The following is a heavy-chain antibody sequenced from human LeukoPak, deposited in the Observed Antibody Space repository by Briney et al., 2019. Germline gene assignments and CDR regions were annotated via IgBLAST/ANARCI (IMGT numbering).Heavy chain of an antibody. V-gene: IGHV4-31*03. CDR2: IHYSGST. CDR1: GGSISSGGFY. D-gene: IGHD6-6*01. J-gene: IGHJ4*02. Sequence: SQTLSPTCTVSGGSISSGGFYWSWIRQHPGKGLEWIGYIHYSGSTYYNPSLQSRVTISVDTSKNQLSLKVSSVTAADTAVYYCAAAASSSSSELGYWGQGTLVTVSS. CDR3: AAAASSSSSELGY.